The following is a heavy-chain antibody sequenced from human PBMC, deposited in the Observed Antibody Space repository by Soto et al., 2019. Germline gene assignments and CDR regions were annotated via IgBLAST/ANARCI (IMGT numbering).Heavy chain of an antibody. J-gene: IGHJ5*02. D-gene: IGHD6-6*01. V-gene: IGHV1-2*02. CDR3: ARAPNPYSSSSGWFDP. CDR2: INPNSGGT. CDR1: GYTFTGYY. Sequence: SVKVSCKASGYTFTGYYMHWVRQAPGQGLEWMGWINPNSGGTNYAQKFQGRVTMTRDTSISTAYMELSRLRSDDTAVYYCARAPNPYSSSSGWFDPWGQGTLVTVSS.